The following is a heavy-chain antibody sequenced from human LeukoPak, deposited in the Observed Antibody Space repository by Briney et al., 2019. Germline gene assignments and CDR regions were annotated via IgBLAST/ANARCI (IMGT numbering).Heavy chain of an antibody. V-gene: IGHV1-18*01. CDR2: ISVYNGDT. CDR1: GYTSISYG. CDR3: ARAGTSGWQPFDY. Sequence: ASVKVSCKASGYTSISYGITWVRQAPGQGLEWMGWISVYNGDTNYAQKVQSRVTMTTDTSTTTAYMELRSLRPDDTAVYYCARAGTSGWQPFDYWGQGTLVTVSS. J-gene: IGHJ4*02. D-gene: IGHD6-19*01.